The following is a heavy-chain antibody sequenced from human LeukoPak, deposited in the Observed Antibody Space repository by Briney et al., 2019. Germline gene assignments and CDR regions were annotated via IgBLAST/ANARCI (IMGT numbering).Heavy chain of an antibody. D-gene: IGHD6-13*01. CDR3: ARGVAAAGTIVY. CDR2: ISSSSSYI. Sequence: GGSLRLSCAASGFTFSSYSMNWVRQAPGKGLEWVSSISSSSSYIYYADSVKGRFTISRDNAKNSLYLQMNSLRAEDTAVYYCARGVAAAGTIVYWGQGTLVTVSS. CDR1: GFTFSSYS. J-gene: IGHJ4*02. V-gene: IGHV3-21*01.